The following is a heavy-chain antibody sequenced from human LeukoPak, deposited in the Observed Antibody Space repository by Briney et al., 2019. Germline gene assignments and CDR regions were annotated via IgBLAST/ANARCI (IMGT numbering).Heavy chain of an antibody. V-gene: IGHV3-48*01. CDR2: ISSSGTTI. CDR1: GFTFNRYS. J-gene: IGHJ6*03. D-gene: IGHD1/OR15-1a*01. Sequence: GASLRLSCAASGFTFNRYSMNWVRQAPGKGLEWISYISSSGTTIYYADSVKGRFTLSRDNSKNTLYLQMNSLRAEDTAVYYCAKDLAQTSSYYYIDVWGKGTTVTVSS. CDR3: AKDLAQTSSYYYIDV.